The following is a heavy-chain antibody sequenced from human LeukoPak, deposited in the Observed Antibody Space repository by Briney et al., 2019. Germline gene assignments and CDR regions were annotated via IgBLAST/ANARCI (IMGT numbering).Heavy chain of an antibody. D-gene: IGHD5-12*01. CDR3: ARLRGETARGYSGYDMNYYYYYYMDV. CDR2: IYYSGST. J-gene: IGHJ6*03. V-gene: IGHV4-39*01. Sequence: PSETLPLTCTVSGGSNSSSTYYWGWIRQPPEEGLEWIGTIYYSGSTYYNPSLKSRVAISVDTSKNQFSLKLSSVTAADTAVYYCARLRGETARGYSGYDMNYYYYYYMDVWGKGTTVTVSS. CDR1: GGSNSSSTYY.